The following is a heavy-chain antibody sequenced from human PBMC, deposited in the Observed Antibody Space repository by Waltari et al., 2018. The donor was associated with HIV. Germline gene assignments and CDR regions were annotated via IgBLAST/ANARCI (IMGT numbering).Heavy chain of an antibody. V-gene: IGHV4-4*07. Sequence: QVQLQESGPGLVKPSETLSLTCTVSGGSISSYYWSWIRQPAGKGLEWIGRIYTTGSTNSTPSLKIRVTTSVDTSKNQFSLKLSSVAAADTAVYYCARFVGSSWVHGMDVWGQGTTVTVSS. D-gene: IGHD6-13*01. CDR3: ARFVGSSWVHGMDV. J-gene: IGHJ6*02. CDR2: IYTTGST. CDR1: GGSISSYY.